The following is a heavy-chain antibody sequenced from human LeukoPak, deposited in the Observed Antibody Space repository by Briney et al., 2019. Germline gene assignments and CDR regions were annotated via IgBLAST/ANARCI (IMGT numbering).Heavy chain of an antibody. V-gene: IGHV3-74*01. J-gene: IGHJ5*02. D-gene: IGHD2/OR15-2a*01. CDR3: ARDPSVNNAIGYNWFDH. CDR1: GFGFSSHW. CDR2: TNSDGSVR. Sequence: GDSLRLSCAASGFGFSSHWMPWIRQAPGKGLVWVSRTNSDGSVRNYADSVEGRFIISRDNAKNTLYLQMNSLGAEDTAVYFCARDPSVNNAIGYNWFDHWGQGALVTVSS.